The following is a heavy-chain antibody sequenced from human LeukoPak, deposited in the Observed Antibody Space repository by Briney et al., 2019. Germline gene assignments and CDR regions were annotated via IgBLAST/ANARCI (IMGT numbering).Heavy chain of an antibody. D-gene: IGHD3-9*01. J-gene: IGHJ5*02. V-gene: IGHV1-2*02. CDR1: GYTFTGYY. CDR2: INPNSGGT. CDR3: ARGDILTGYYEFDP. Sequence: ASVKVSCKASGYTFTGYYMHWVRQAPGQGLVWMGWINPNSGGTNYAQKFQGRVTMTRDTSISTAYMELSRLRSDDTAVYYCARGDILTGYYEFDPWGQGTLVTVSS.